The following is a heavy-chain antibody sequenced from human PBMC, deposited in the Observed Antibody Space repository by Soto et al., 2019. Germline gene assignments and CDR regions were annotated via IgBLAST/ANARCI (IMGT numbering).Heavy chain of an antibody. D-gene: IGHD3-16*01. CDR2: TWYDGSNK. Sequence: QVHLVESGGGVVQPGRSLRVSCVASGFTFETYAMHWVRQAPGKGLEWVASTWYDGSNKYYGDSVRGRFTISRDNSRDTLYLQMNSLRGEDTAAYYCARGVGGWTYSYHYIDVWGNGTRVTVSS. V-gene: IGHV3-33*01. J-gene: IGHJ6*03. CDR3: ARGVGGWTYSYHYIDV. CDR1: GFTFETYA.